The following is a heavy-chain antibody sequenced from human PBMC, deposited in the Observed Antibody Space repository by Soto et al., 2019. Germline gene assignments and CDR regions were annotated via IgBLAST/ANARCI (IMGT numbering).Heavy chain of an antibody. J-gene: IGHJ4*02. CDR1: GFTFDDYA. Sequence: EVPLVESGGGLVQPGRSLRLSCAASGFTFDDYAMHWVRQAPGKGLEWVSGISWNSGSIGYADSVKGRFTISRDNAKNSLYLQMNSLRAEATALYYCAKAGFWSGYYSLVDYWGQGTLVTVSS. D-gene: IGHD3-3*01. CDR2: ISWNSGSI. CDR3: AKAGFWSGYYSLVDY. V-gene: IGHV3-9*01.